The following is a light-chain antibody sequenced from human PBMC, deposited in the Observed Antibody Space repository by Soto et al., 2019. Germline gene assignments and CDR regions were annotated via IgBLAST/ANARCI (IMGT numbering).Light chain of an antibody. Sequence: VMTQSPATLSVSPVYRATLSCTASQSINSNLAWYQQRPGQAPRLLIYGASTRATGIPARFSGSGSGTEFTLTISSLQSEDFAVYYCQQYNNWWTFGQGTKVDIK. V-gene: IGKV3-15*01. CDR2: GAS. CDR3: QQYNNWWT. J-gene: IGKJ1*01. CDR1: QSINSN.